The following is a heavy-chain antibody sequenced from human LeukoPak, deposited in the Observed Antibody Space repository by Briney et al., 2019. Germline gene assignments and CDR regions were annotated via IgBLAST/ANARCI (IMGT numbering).Heavy chain of an antibody. J-gene: IGHJ4*02. CDR1: GGSISSYY. D-gene: IGHD6-19*01. V-gene: IGHV4-59*01. CDR2: IYYSGST. Sequence: SETLSLTCTVSGGSISSYYWSWIRQPPGKGLEWIGYIYYSGSTNYNPTLKSRVTISVDTSKNQFSLKLSSVTAADTAVYYCASGVDSGYSSVLLGYWGRGTLVTVSS. CDR3: ASGVDSGYSSVLLGY.